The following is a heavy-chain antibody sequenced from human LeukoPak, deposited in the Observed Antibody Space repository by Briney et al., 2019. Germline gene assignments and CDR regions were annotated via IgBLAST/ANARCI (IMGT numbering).Heavy chain of an antibody. CDR3: AGRDYYGDYGAFDI. D-gene: IGHD4-17*01. CDR1: GGSISSSSYY. J-gene: IGHJ3*02. CDR2: IYYSGST. V-gene: IGHV4-39*01. Sequence: SETLSLTCTVSGGSISSSSYYWGWIRQPPGKGLEWIGSIYYSGSTYYNPSLKSRVTISVDTSKNQFSLKLSSVTAADTAVYYCAGRDYYGDYGAFDIWGQGTMVTVSS.